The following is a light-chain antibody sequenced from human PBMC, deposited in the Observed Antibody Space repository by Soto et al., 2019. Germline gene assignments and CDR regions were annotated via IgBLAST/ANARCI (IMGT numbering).Light chain of an antibody. CDR2: WAS. CDR1: QSVLHSSNNRNY. V-gene: IGKV4-1*01. Sequence: DIVLTQSPDSLALSLGERATINFKPIQSVLHSSNNRNYLAWYQQKPGQPPKLLIYWASTRESGVPDRFSGSGSGTDFTLTITSLQAEDVAVYYCQQYYDAPALTFGGGTKVDI. J-gene: IGKJ4*01. CDR3: QQYYDAPALT.